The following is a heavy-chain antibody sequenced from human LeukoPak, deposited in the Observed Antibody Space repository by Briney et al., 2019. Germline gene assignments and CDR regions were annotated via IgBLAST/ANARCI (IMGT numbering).Heavy chain of an antibody. D-gene: IGHD1-1*01. CDR2: ISSSGSTI. V-gene: IGHV3-48*03. Sequence: GGSLRLSCAASGFTSSSYEMNWVRQAPGKGLEWVSYISSSGSTIYYADSVKGRFTISRDNAKNSLYLQMNSLRAEDTAVYYCARATTGVRDYDYWGQGTLVTVSS. J-gene: IGHJ4*02. CDR1: GFTSSSYE. CDR3: ARATTGVRDYDY.